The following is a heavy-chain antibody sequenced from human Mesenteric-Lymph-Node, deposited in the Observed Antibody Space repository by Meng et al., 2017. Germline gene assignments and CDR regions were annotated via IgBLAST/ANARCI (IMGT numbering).Heavy chain of an antibody. D-gene: IGHD3-16*01. Sequence: VQLVESGGGLVQPGGSLRISCAVSGFTVSNNYTSWVRQAPGKGLEWVSLIYSDGRTYYADSVKGRFIISRDNSKNTVYLQMNSLRAEDTAVYFCARFFGGGLDVWGHGTTVTVSS. CDR3: ARFFGGGLDV. CDR2: IYSDGRT. J-gene: IGHJ6*02. V-gene: IGHV3-66*01. CDR1: GFTVSNNY.